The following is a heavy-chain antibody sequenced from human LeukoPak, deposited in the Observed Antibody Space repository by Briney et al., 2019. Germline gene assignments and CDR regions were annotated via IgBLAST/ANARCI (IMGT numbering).Heavy chain of an antibody. CDR2: ISGSGGST. CDR1: GFTFRSYG. CDR3: ARVLLINSPPHGGDY. Sequence: GGSLRLSCAASGFTFRSYGMSWVRQAPGKGLEWVSAISGSGGSTYYADSVKGRFTISRDNSKNTLYLQMNSLRAEDTAVYYCARVLLINSPPHGGDYWGQGTLVIVSS. J-gene: IGHJ4*02. D-gene: IGHD3-9*01. V-gene: IGHV3-23*01.